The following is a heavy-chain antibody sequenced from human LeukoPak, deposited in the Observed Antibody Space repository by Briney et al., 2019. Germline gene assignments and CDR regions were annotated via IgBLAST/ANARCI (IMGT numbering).Heavy chain of an antibody. CDR1: GFTFNSHS. Sequence: GGSLRLSCAASGFTFNSHSMNWVRQAPGKGLEWVSSISTSSTIYYADSVKGRFTISRDNAKNSLYLQMNSLRDEDTAVYYCARDNVGDFDYWGQGTLVTVSS. CDR3: ARDNVGDFDY. D-gene: IGHD3-10*02. J-gene: IGHJ4*02. V-gene: IGHV3-48*02. CDR2: ISTSSTI.